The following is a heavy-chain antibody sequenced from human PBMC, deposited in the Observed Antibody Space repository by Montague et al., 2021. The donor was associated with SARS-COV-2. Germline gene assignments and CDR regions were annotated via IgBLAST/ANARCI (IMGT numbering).Heavy chain of an antibody. D-gene: IGHD3-10*01. J-gene: IGHJ5*02. CDR3: ARGSS. V-gene: IGHV3-7*01. Sequence: SRRLSCAASGFTISNNWMSWVRQAPGKGLEWVANINKDGTEKYYVDSVKGRFTISRDNIKNSLYLQMNSLRAEDTAVYYCARGSSWGQGTLVTVSS. CDR2: INKDGTEK. CDR1: GFTISNNW.